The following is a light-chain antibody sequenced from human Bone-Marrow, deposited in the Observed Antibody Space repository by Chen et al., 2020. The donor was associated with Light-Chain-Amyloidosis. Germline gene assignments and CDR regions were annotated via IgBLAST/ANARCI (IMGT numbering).Light chain of an antibody. V-gene: IGLV2-14*01. CDR1: SSDVGGYNF. CDR2: EVN. Sequence: QSALTQPASVSGSPGQSITISCAGTSSDVGGYNFVSWYHQNAGKVPRLIIYEVNHRPSGVSSRFSASKSGNTASLTISGLQTEDEGDYYCSSYRSGSYVLFGGGTKLTVL. CDR3: SSYRSGSYVL. J-gene: IGLJ2*01.